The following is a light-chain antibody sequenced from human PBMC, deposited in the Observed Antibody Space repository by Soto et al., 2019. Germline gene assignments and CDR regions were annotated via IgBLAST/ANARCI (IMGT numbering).Light chain of an antibody. CDR1: SSNIGSNT. Sequence: VLTQPPSSSGTPGQRGTISCSGSSSNIGSNTVNWYQQLPGTAPKLLIYYNDQRPSGVPDRFSGSKSGTSASLAISGLQSEDEADYYCAAWDDSLNGFYVFGTGTKVTVL. J-gene: IGLJ1*01. CDR2: YND. CDR3: AAWDDSLNGFYV. V-gene: IGLV1-44*01.